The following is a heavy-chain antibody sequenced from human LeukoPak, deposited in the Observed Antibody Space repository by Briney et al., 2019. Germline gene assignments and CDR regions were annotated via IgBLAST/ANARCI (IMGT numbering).Heavy chain of an antibody. J-gene: IGHJ6*02. CDR3: AKGRSMDV. CDR1: GFTFSSYA. CDR2: IIGNGGST. V-gene: IGHV3-23*01. Sequence: GSLRLSCAASGFTFSSYAMSWVRQAPGEGLDWVSAIIGNGGSTYYADSVKGRFTISRDNSKSTLYLQMNSLRAEDTAVYYCAKGRSMDVWGQGTTVTVSS.